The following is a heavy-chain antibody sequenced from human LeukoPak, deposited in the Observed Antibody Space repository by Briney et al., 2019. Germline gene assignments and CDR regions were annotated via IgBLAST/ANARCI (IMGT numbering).Heavy chain of an antibody. Sequence: GGSLRLSCAASGFTFSSYSMNWVRQAPGKGLEWVSVISENGDYTQFAESVKGRFTISRDNSKSTLYLQLNSLRAEDTAVYHCAKHGVTSLFYFDFWGRGTLVTVSS. CDR1: GFTFSSYS. V-gene: IGHV3-23*01. J-gene: IGHJ2*01. D-gene: IGHD2-21*02. CDR3: AKHGVTSLFYFDF. CDR2: ISENGDYT.